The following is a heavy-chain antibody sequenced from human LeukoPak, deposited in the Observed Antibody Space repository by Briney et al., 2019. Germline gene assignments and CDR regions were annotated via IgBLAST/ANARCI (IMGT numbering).Heavy chain of an antibody. Sequence: PGGSLRLSCAAFGFTFRSFAMSWVRQAPGKGLEWVSGIIGSGRTTFYADSVKGRFTISRVNSKNTLYLQMNSLRAEDTAIYYCAKKEGDTYFSWYMDVWGKGTTVTVSS. J-gene: IGHJ6*03. CDR3: AKKEGDTYFSWYMDV. CDR2: IIGSGRTT. V-gene: IGHV3-23*01. D-gene: IGHD2-21*01. CDR1: GFTFRSFA.